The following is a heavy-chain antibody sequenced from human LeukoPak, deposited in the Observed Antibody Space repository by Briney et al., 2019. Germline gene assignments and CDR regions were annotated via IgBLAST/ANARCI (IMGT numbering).Heavy chain of an antibody. CDR2: INPSGGST. CDR1: GYTFTSYY. V-gene: IGHV1-46*01. D-gene: IGHD6-19*01. CDR3: ARDHEAGIDY. Sequence: ASVKVSCKASGYTFTSYYMHWVRQAPGQGLEWMGIINPSGGSTSYAQKLQGRVTMTRDTSASTAYMELSSLRSEDTAVYYCARDHEAGIDYWGQGTLVTVSS. J-gene: IGHJ4*02.